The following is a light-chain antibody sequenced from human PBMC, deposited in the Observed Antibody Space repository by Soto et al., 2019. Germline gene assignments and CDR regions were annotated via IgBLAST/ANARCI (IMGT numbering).Light chain of an antibody. CDR1: QDIITW. CDR3: QQTDSFPIT. J-gene: IGKJ5*01. CDR2: TAS. Sequence: DIQMTQSPSSVTASVGDRVTITCRASQDIITWLAWYQQKRGKAPNFXIYTASNLQSGVPSRFSGSGAGTHFTLTISSLQPEDFGTYDCQQTDSFPITFGQGTRLEIK. V-gene: IGKV1-12*01.